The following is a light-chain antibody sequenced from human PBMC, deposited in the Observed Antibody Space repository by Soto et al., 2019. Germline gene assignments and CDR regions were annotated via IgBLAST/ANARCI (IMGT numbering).Light chain of an antibody. Sequence: EIVLTQSPGTLSLSPGERATLSCRASQSVSSSYLAWYQQKPGQAPRLLIYGASSRATGIPDRFSGSGSGTEFTLTISRLEPEDFAVYYCQQYGSSPRFTFGPGTKVEIK. J-gene: IGKJ3*01. CDR1: QSVSSSY. CDR2: GAS. V-gene: IGKV3-20*01. CDR3: QQYGSSPRFT.